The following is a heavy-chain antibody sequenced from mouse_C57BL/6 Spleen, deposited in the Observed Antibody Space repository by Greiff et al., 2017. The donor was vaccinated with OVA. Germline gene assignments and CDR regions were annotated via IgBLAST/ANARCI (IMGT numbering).Heavy chain of an antibody. D-gene: IGHD2-1*01. CDR1: GYSFTDYN. J-gene: IGHJ4*01. V-gene: IGHV1-39*01. CDR2: INPNYGTT. Sequence: VHVKQSGPELVKPGASVQISCKASGYSFTDYNMNWVKQSNGKSLEWIGVINPNYGTTSYNQKFQGKATLTVDQSSSTAYMQLNSLTSEDSAVYYCSRELLWGAMDDWGQGPSVSVSS. CDR3: SRELLWGAMDD.